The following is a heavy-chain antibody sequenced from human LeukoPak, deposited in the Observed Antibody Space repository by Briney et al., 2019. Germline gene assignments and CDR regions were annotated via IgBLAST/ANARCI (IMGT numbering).Heavy chain of an antibody. CDR2: IWYDGSNK. V-gene: IGHV3-33*01. Sequence: GGSLRLSCAASGFTFSSYGMHWVRQAPGKGLEWVAVIWYDGSNKYYADSVKGRFTISRDNSKNTLYLQMNSLRAEDTAVYYCARDGSSSSGPSMDVWGQGTTVTVSS. D-gene: IGHD6-6*01. J-gene: IGHJ6*02. CDR1: GFTFSSYG. CDR3: ARDGSSSSGPSMDV.